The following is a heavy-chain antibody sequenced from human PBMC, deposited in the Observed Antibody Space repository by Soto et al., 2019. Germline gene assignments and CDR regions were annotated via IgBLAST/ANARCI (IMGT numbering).Heavy chain of an antibody. J-gene: IGHJ5*02. CDR3: AKDSYYDSSGYYSINWFDP. CDR2: ISGSGGST. V-gene: IGHV3-23*01. D-gene: IGHD3-22*01. CDR1: GFTFSSYA. Sequence: PGGSLRLSCAASGFTFSSYAMSWVRQAPGKGLEWVSAISGSGGSTYYADSVKGRFTISRDNSKNTLYLQMSSLRAEDTAVYYCAKDSYYDSSGYYSINWFDPWGQGTLVTVSS.